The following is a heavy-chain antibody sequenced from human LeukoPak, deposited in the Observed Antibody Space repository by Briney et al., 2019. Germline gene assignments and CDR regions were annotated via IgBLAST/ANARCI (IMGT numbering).Heavy chain of an antibody. V-gene: IGHV1-2*02. Sequence: GSSVKVSCKSSGYTFTDYYYKHWGRQAPGQGLEGMGWLNPKSGDTNYAQKFQGRVTVTRDTSISTAYMELSRLRSDDTAVYYCARPSSTDYVWGQGTQVTVSS. J-gene: IGHJ4*02. CDR1: GYTFTDYY. CDR3: ARPSSTDYV. D-gene: IGHD2-2*01. CDR2: LNPKSGDT.